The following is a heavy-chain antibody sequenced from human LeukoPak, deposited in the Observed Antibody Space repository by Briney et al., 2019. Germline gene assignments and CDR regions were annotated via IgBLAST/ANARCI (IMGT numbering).Heavy chain of an antibody. V-gene: IGHV4-39*01. CDR3: ARHYYGSGRYYKAPFDP. Sequence: SETLSLTCTVSGGSISTTSYYWGWIRQPPGKGLEWIGSIYYSGSTYNNPSLKSRVTISVDTSKNQFSLKLSSVTAADTAVYYCARHYYGSGRYYKAPFDPWGQGTLVTVSS. CDR1: GGSISTTSYY. CDR2: IYYSGST. J-gene: IGHJ5*02. D-gene: IGHD3-10*01.